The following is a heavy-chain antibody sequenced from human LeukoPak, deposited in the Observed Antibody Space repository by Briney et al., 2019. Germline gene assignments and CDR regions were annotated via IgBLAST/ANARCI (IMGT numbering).Heavy chain of an antibody. CDR2: MDPHTANA. CDR3: VRIPQRVPHNWSDP. CDR1: GYTFTSYD. V-gene: IGHV1-8*01. Sequence: ASVKVSCKASGYTFTSYDINWVRQAAGQGLEWMGWMDPHTANAGYAQKFQGRVTMTRDTSISTAYMELNNLRSDDTAVYYCVRIPQRVPHNWSDPWGQGTLVTVSS. J-gene: IGHJ5*02. D-gene: IGHD2-2*01.